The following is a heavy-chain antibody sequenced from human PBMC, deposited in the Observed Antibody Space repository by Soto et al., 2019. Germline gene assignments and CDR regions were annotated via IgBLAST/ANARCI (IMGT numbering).Heavy chain of an antibody. CDR1: GDSISSNSAA. Sequence: SQTLSLTCAISGDSISSNSAAWNWIRQSPSRGFEWLGRTYYRSRWYHDYAVSVKSRIIINPDTSKNQVSLQLNPVTPDDTAVYYCASYRYDYWGQGTVVTVSS. V-gene: IGHV6-1*01. CDR2: TYYRSRWYH. D-gene: IGHD4-4*01. J-gene: IGHJ4*02. CDR3: ASYRYDY.